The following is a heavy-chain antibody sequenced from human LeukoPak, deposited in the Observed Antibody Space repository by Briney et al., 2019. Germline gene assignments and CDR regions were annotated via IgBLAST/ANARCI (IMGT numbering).Heavy chain of an antibody. Sequence: GGSLRLSCAASGFTFSSYDMSWVRQTPGKGLEWVSEISGSGGSTYYADSVKGRFAISRDNSKNTLYLQMNNLRVEDTAVYYCAKPGRSFTSGYWGQGTLVTVSS. J-gene: IGHJ4*02. CDR1: GFTFSSYD. D-gene: IGHD3-10*01. CDR3: AKPGRSFTSGY. CDR2: ISGSGGST. V-gene: IGHV3-23*01.